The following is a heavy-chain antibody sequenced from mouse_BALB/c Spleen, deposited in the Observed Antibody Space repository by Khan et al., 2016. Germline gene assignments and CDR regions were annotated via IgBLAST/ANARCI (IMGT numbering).Heavy chain of an antibody. J-gene: IGHJ1*01. CDR3: ASFDYDGDWYFDV. CDR1: GYTFTNYV. D-gene: IGHD2-4*01. CDR2: INPYNDDT. Sequence: VQLQQSGPELVKPGASVKMSCKASGYTFTNYVIHWVKQKPGQGLEWIGYINPYNDDTKYNEKFKGKATLTSDKSSSTAYMELSSLTSEDSAVYYCASFDYDGDWYFDVWGAGTTVAVSS. V-gene: IGHV1S136*01.